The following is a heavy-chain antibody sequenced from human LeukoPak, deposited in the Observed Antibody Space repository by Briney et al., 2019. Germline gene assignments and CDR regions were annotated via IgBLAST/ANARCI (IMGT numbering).Heavy chain of an antibody. J-gene: IGHJ4*02. V-gene: IGHV1-8*03. D-gene: IGHD3-22*01. Sequence: ASVKVSCKASGYTFTSYDINWVRQATGQGLEWMGWMNPNNGNTGYAQKFQGRVTITRNTSISTAYMELSSLRSEDTAVYYCARSQYITMIVARLYQFDDWGQGTLVTVSS. CDR3: ARSQYITMIVARLYQFDD. CDR1: GYTFTSYD. CDR2: MNPNNGNT.